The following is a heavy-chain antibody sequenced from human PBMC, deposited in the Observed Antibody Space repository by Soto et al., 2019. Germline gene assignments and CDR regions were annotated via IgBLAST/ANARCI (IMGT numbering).Heavy chain of an antibody. Sequence: SETLSLTCTVSGGSISSYYWSWIRQAPGKGLENLGYVYYSDSINYNPSLKSRVTISVDRSKNQFSLKLSSVTAADTAVYYCARVPGPWGQGTLVTVSS. V-gene: IGHV4-59*12. CDR2: VYYSDSI. CDR1: GGSISSYY. J-gene: IGHJ5*02. CDR3: ARVPGP.